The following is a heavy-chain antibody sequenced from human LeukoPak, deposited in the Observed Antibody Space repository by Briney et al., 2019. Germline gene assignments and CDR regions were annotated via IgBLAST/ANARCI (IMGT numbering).Heavy chain of an antibody. CDR1: GLTFSSSW. V-gene: IGHV3-7*01. CDR2: INPAGSQK. Sequence: GGALRLSCAASGLTFSSSWMNWIRQAPGKGPEWLANINPAGSQKDYVDSVKGRFTISRDNAKDSVFLQMNTLRAEDTAVYYCARYSGSFPGWLDPWGPGTLVTVSS. J-gene: IGHJ5*02. CDR3: ARYSGSFPGWLDP. D-gene: IGHD1-26*01.